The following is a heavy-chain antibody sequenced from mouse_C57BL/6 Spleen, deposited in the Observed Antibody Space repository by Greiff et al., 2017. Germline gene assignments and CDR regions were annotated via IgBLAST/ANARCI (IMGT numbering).Heavy chain of an antibody. CDR1: GFSFNTYA. D-gene: IGHD2-4*01. CDR3: VRHVSYDYYWYFDV. J-gene: IGHJ1*03. Sequence: EVQLVESGGGLVQPKGSLKLSCAASGFSFNTYAMNWVRQAPGKGLEWVARIRSKSNNYATYYADSVKDRFTISRDDSESMLYLQMNNLKTEDTAMYYCVRHVSYDYYWYFDVWGTGTTVTVSS. V-gene: IGHV10-1*01. CDR2: IRSKSNNYAT.